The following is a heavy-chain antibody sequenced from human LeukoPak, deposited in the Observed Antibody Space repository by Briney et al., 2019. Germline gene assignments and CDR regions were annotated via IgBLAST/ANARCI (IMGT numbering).Heavy chain of an antibody. CDR3: ARSDTIFGWYYFDY. D-gene: IGHD3-3*01. J-gene: IGHJ4*02. CDR2: MNPNSGNT. V-gene: IGHV1-8*01. CDR1: GYTFTSYD. Sequence: GASVKVSCKASGYTFTSYDINWVRQATGQGLEWMGWMNPNSGNTGYAQKFQGRVTMTRNTSISTAYMELSSLRSEDTAVYYCARSDTIFGWYYFDYWGQGTLVTVSS.